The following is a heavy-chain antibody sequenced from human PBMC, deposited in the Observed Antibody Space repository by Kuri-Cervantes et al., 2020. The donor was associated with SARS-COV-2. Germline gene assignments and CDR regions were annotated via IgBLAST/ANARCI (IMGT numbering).Heavy chain of an antibody. CDR2: ISYDGSNK. J-gene: IGHJ6*04. D-gene: IGHD3-3*01. V-gene: IGHV3-30*18. CDR1: GFTFSSYG. CDR3: AKGLYYDFWSGYLSYYGMDV. Sequence: GESLKISCAASGFTFSSYGMHWVRQAPGKGLEWVAVISYDGSNKYYADSVKGRFTISRDNSKNTLYLQMNSLRAEDTAVYYCAKGLYYDFWSGYLSYYGMDVWGKGTTVTVSS.